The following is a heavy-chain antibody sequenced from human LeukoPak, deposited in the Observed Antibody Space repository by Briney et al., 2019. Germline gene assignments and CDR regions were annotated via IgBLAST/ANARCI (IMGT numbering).Heavy chain of an antibody. J-gene: IGHJ4*02. CDR2: INDSGRNT. CDR1: GFTFSSYA. D-gene: IGHD3-10*01. CDR3: AKTSAGIRGGYFDY. Sequence: PGGSLRLSCAASGFTFSSYAMSWVRQAPGEGLEWVSLINDSGRNTYYADSVKGRFTISRDNSKNTLFLQMSSLRAEDTAVYYCAKTSAGIRGGYFDYWGQGTLVTVSS. V-gene: IGHV3-23*01.